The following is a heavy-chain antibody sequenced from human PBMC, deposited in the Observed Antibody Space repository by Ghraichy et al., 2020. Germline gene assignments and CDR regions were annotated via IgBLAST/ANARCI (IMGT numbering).Heavy chain of an antibody. D-gene: IGHD3-22*01. Sequence: LSLTCAASGFTFSSYSMNWVRQAPGKGLEWVSYISSSSSTIYYADSVKGRFTISRDNAKNSLYLQMNSLRDEDTAVYYCARWRYYYDSSSYGMDVWGQGPRSPSP. J-gene: IGHJ6*02. V-gene: IGHV3-48*02. CDR1: GFTFSSYS. CDR2: ISSSSSTI. CDR3: ARWRYYYDSSSYGMDV.